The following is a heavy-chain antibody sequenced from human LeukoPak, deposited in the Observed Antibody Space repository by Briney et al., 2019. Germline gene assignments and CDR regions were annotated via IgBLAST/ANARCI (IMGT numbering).Heavy chain of an antibody. V-gene: IGHV4-34*01. Sequence: SETLSLTCAVYGGSFSGYYWSWIRQPPGKGLEWIGEINHSGSTNYNPSLKSRVTISVDTSKNQFSLKLSSVTAADTAVYYCAVPAATNHNNAFDIWGQGTMVTVS. CDR2: INHSGST. CDR1: GGSFSGYY. D-gene: IGHD2-2*01. J-gene: IGHJ3*02. CDR3: AVPAATNHNNAFDI.